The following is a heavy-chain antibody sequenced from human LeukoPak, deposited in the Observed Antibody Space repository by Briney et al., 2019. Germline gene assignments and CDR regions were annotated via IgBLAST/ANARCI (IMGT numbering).Heavy chain of an antibody. D-gene: IGHD2-2*01. CDR1: GFTFSSYG. CDR2: IWYDGSNK. J-gene: IGHJ3*02. V-gene: IGHV3-33*01. Sequence: SGGSLRLSCAASGFTFSSYGMHWVRQAPGKGLEWVAVIWYDGSNKYYADSVKGRFTISRDNSKNTLYLQMNSLRAEDTAVYYCARGAHPAYDAFDIWGQGTMVTVSS. CDR3: ARGAHPAYDAFDI.